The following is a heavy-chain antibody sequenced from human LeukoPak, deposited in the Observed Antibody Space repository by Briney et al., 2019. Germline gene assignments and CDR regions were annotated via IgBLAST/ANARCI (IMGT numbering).Heavy chain of an antibody. V-gene: IGHV3-30-3*01. CDR1: GFTFSSYA. D-gene: IGHD6-19*01. CDR3: ATRGVAVAAKYYFDY. CDR2: ISYDGSNK. Sequence: GGSLRLSCAASGFTFSSYAMHWVRQAPGKGLEWVAVISYDGSNKYYADSVKGRFTISRDNSKNTLYLQMNSLRAEDTAVYYCATRGVAVAAKYYFDYWGQGTLVTVSS. J-gene: IGHJ4*02.